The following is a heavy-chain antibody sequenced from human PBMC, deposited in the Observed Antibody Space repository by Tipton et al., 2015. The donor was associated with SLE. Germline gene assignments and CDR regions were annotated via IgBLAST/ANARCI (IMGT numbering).Heavy chain of an antibody. CDR3: AKDSFGVVNNYFDY. V-gene: IGHV3-23*03. CDR2: IYRGDST. D-gene: IGHD3-3*01. J-gene: IGHJ4*02. Sequence: SLRLSCAAPGFTFSSYAMSWVRQAPGKGPEWVSVIYRGDSTYYAESVKGRFTISRDNSKSTLYLEMNSLRLEDTAVYYCAKDSFGVVNNYFDYWGQGTLVTVSS. CDR1: GFTFSSYA.